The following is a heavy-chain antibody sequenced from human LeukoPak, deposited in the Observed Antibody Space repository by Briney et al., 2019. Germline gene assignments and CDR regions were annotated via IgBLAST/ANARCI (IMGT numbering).Heavy chain of an antibody. D-gene: IGHD2-15*01. Sequence: GGSLRLSCAASGFTFSSYGMHWVRQAPGKGLEWVAVIWYDGSNKYYADSVKGRFTISRDNSKNTLYLQMNSLRAEDKAVYYCARDPQYCSGGSCYHGFGFDPWGQGALVTVSS. V-gene: IGHV3-33*01. CDR3: ARDPQYCSGGSCYHGFGFDP. CDR1: GFTFSSYG. CDR2: IWYDGSNK. J-gene: IGHJ5*02.